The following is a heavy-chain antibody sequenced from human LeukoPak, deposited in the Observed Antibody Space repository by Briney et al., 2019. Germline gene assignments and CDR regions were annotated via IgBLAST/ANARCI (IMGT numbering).Heavy chain of an antibody. J-gene: IGHJ4*02. D-gene: IGHD3-3*01. CDR3: AKVVGGRITIFGVVIQYFDY. CDR1: GFTFINYA. Sequence: GGSLRLSCAASGFTFINYAMSWVRQAPGEGLEWVSSISGSGGRTYYADSVKGRFTISRDNSKNTLYLQMNSLRAEDAAVYYCAKVVGGRITIFGVVIQYFDYWGQGTLVTVSS. CDR2: ISGSGGRT. V-gene: IGHV3-23*01.